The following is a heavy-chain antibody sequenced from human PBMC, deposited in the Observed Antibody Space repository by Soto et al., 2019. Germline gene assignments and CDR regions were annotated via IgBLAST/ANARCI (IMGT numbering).Heavy chain of an antibody. D-gene: IGHD3-10*01. CDR1: GGSISSYY. Sequence: QVQLQESGPGLVKPSETLSLTCTVSGGSISSYYWSWIRQPPGKGLEWIGYIYYTGSTNYNPSLKSRVTISVATSKTQFSLKLRSVTAADTAVYYCARDPHGSGNFDYWGQGTLVTVSS. CDR2: IYYTGST. CDR3: ARDPHGSGNFDY. V-gene: IGHV4-59*01. J-gene: IGHJ4*02.